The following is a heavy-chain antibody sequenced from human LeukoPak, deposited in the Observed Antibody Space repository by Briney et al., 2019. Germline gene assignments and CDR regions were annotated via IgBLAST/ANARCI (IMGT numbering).Heavy chain of an antibody. V-gene: IGHV5-51*01. CDR2: IYPGDSDT. Sequence: GEFLKISCKGSGYSFTNYWIGWVRQMSGKGLEWMGIIYPGDSDTRYSPSFQGQVTISADKSIITAYLQWSSLKASDTAMYYCARTGYSSGWYGSFDIWGQGTLVTVSS. J-gene: IGHJ3*02. CDR3: ARTGYSSGWYGSFDI. D-gene: IGHD6-19*01. CDR1: GYSFTNYW.